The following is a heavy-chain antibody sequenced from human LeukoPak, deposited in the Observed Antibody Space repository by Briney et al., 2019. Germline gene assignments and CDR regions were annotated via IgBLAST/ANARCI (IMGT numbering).Heavy chain of an antibody. CDR2: IHTTGST. D-gene: IGHD1-14*01. CDR1: GGSISSYY. CDR3: ARIGHQNLDY. V-gene: IGHV4-4*07. Sequence: PSETLSLTCTVSGGSISSYYWSWVRQPAGKGLEWIGRIHTTGSTNYNPSLKSRVTMSVDTSKNQFSLNLRSVTAADTAFYYCARIGHQNLDYWGQGTLVTVSS. J-gene: IGHJ4*02.